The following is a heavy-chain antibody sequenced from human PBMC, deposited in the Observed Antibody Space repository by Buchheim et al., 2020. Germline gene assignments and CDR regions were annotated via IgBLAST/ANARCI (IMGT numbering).Heavy chain of an antibody. CDR1: TVSFSAYY. J-gene: IGHJ4*02. CDR2: INHSGNT. D-gene: IGHD6-13*01. Sequence: QVQLQQWGAGLLKPSETLSLTCAVYTVSFSAYYWSWIRQPPGKGLEWIGEINHSGNTDYNPSLKSRVTLSVDTSKNQFSLKLTSVTAADTAVYYCARVRAAGYYFDYWGQGTL. CDR3: ARVRAAGYYFDY. V-gene: IGHV4-34*01.